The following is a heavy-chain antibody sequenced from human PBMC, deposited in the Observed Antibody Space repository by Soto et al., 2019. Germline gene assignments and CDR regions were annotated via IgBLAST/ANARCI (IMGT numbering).Heavy chain of an antibody. CDR2: IIPMFGTT. V-gene: IGHV1-69*13. CDR3: ARESSIASLSYYYGMEV. CDR1: GGTFTGNP. J-gene: IGHJ6*02. Sequence: SVKVSCKASGGTFTGNPISWVRQAPGRGLEWMGGIIPMFGTTNYAQKFQGRVTITADESTTTAYMELNSLRSEDTAVYYCARESSIASLSYYYGMEVWGQGTTVTV. D-gene: IGHD6-6*01.